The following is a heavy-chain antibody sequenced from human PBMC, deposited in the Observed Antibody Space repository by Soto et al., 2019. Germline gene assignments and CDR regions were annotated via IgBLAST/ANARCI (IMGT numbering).Heavy chain of an antibody. D-gene: IGHD3-10*01. CDR2: ISSSGSTI. CDR1: GLTFSSYE. J-gene: IGHJ6*02. V-gene: IGHV3-48*03. Sequence: GGSLRLSCAASGLTFSSYEMNWVRKAPGKGLEWVSYISSSGSTIYYADSVKGRFTIYGDNAKNSLYLQMNSLRAEVTSVYYCAIDTDFYGSGSYYKAPCYGIDVWGQGTSVTVSS. CDR3: AIDTDFYGSGSYYKAPCYGIDV.